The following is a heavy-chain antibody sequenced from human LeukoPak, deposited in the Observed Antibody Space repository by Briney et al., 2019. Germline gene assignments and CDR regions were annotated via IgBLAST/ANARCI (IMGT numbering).Heavy chain of an antibody. CDR2: ISYDGSSK. Sequence: GGSLRLSCAASGFTFSSYAMHWVRQAPGKGLEWVAVISYDGSSKYYADSVKGRFTISRDNSKNTLYLQMNSLRAEDTAVYYCARVDDLFDYWGQGTLVTVSS. J-gene: IGHJ4*02. D-gene: IGHD3-3*01. CDR3: ARVDDLFDY. V-gene: IGHV3-30*04. CDR1: GFTFSSYA.